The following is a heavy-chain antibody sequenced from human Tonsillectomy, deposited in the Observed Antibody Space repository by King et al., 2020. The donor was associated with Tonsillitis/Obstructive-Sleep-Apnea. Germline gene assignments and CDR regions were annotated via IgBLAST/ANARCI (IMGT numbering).Heavy chain of an antibody. CDR3: ARVVGYCSSTCCNKNYMDV. V-gene: IGHV4-34*01. Sequence: VQLQQWGAGLLKPSETLSLTCAVYGGSFSGYYWSWIRQPPGKGLEWIGEINHSGSTNYNPSLKSRVTISVDTSKNQFSLKLSSVTAADTAVYYCARVVGYCSSTCCNKNYMDVWGKGTTVTVSS. CDR2: INHSGST. J-gene: IGHJ6*03. CDR1: GGSFSGYY. D-gene: IGHD2-2*01.